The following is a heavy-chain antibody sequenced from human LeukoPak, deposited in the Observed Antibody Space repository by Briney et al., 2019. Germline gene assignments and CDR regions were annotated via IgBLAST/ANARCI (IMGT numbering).Heavy chain of an antibody. V-gene: IGHV4-59*12. CDR1: GGSISSYY. D-gene: IGHD4/OR15-4a*01. CDR3: VRFNGYGAPDI. Sequence: SETLSLTCTVSGGSISSYYWSWIRQPPGKGLEWIGYIYYTGSATYNPSLKSRVTISVDTSKNHSSLKLNSVTAADTAVYYCVRFNGYGAPDIWGQGTMVTVSS. CDR2: IYYTGSA. J-gene: IGHJ3*02.